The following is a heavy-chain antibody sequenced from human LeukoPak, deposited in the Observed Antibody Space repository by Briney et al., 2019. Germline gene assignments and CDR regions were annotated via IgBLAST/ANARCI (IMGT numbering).Heavy chain of an antibody. CDR2: IDQDGSAD. Sequence: GGSLRLSCAASGFTFSNYWMSWVRQSPGGWLEWVANIDQDGSADYYVDSVGGRFTLSKDNAKNSLYLQIDSLRAEDTAVYYCARADNYGSIFDYWGRGTLVTVSS. D-gene: IGHD3-10*01. J-gene: IGHJ4*02. V-gene: IGHV3-7*04. CDR1: GFTFSNYW. CDR3: ARADNYGSIFDY.